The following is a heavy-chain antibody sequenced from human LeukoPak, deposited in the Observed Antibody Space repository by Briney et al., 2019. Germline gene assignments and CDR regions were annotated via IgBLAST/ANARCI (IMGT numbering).Heavy chain of an antibody. Sequence: TGGSLRLSCTASGFTFSSYAMHWVRQAPGKGLEWVAVISYDGSNKYYADSVKGRFTISRDNSKNTLFLQMNSLRAEDTAIYYFAKEVEAFDYWGQGTLVTVSS. CDR1: GFTFSSYA. CDR3: AKEVEAFDY. V-gene: IGHV3-30-3*01. CDR2: ISYDGSNK. J-gene: IGHJ4*02.